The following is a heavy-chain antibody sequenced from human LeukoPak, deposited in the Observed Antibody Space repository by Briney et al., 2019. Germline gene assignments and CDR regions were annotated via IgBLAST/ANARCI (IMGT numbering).Heavy chain of an antibody. J-gene: IGHJ4*02. Sequence: SETLSLTCAVYGGSFSGYYWSWIRQPPGKGLEWIGEINHSGSTNYNPSLKSRVTISVDTSKNQFSLKLSSVTAADTAVYYCQSRFLEWLLDYWGQGTLVTVSS. CDR1: GGSFSGYY. V-gene: IGHV4-34*01. D-gene: IGHD3-3*01. CDR2: INHSGST. CDR3: QSRFLEWLLDY.